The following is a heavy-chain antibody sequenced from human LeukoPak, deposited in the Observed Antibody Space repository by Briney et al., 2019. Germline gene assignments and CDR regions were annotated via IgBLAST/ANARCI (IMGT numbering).Heavy chain of an antibody. Sequence: GRSLRLSCAASGFTFSSYSMNWVRQAPGKGLEWVSSISSSSSYIYYADSVKGRFTISRDNAKNSLYLQMNSLRAEDTAVYYCARDLGRRYYGSGSYFVFGYWGQGTLVTVSS. V-gene: IGHV3-21*01. CDR1: GFTFSSYS. CDR2: ISSSSSYI. CDR3: ARDLGRRYYGSGSYFVFGY. D-gene: IGHD3-10*01. J-gene: IGHJ4*02.